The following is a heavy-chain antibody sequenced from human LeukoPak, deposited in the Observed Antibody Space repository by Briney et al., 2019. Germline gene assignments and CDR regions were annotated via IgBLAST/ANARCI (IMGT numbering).Heavy chain of an antibody. Sequence: PGGSLRLSCAASGFTFSSYEMNWVRQAPGKGLEWVSYISSSGSTIYCADSVKGRFTISRDNAKNSLYLQMNSLRAEDTAVYYCARGPPRGDSSGYYYPAYWGQGTLVTVSS. V-gene: IGHV3-48*03. D-gene: IGHD3-22*01. J-gene: IGHJ4*02. CDR1: GFTFSSYE. CDR3: ARGPPRGDSSGYYYPAY. CDR2: ISSSGSTI.